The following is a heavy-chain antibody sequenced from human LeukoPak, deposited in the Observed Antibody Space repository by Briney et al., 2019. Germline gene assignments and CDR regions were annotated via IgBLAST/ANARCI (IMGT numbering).Heavy chain of an antibody. D-gene: IGHD2-2*01. CDR3: AREAIVVVPAAIPFDY. V-gene: IGHV4-30-4*08. CDR2: IYYSGST. J-gene: IGHJ4*02. Sequence: SWIRQPPGKGLEWIGYIYYSGSTYYNPSLKSRVTISVDTSKNQFSLKLSSVTAADTAVYYCAREAIVVVPAAIPFDYWGQGTLVTVSS.